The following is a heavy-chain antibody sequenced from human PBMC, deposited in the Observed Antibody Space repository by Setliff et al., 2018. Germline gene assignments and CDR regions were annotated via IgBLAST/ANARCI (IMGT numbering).Heavy chain of an antibody. Sequence: LSLTCTVSGGSISSYYWSWIRQPPGKGLEWIGYVYTSGSTNYNPSLKSRVTLSVDTSNNQFSLKVSSVTAADTAVYYCARAPWGGYVASVDKWGQGTLVTVSS. J-gene: IGHJ4*02. V-gene: IGHV4-4*08. D-gene: IGHD3-16*01. CDR2: VYTSGST. CDR1: GGSISSYY. CDR3: ARAPWGGYVASVDK.